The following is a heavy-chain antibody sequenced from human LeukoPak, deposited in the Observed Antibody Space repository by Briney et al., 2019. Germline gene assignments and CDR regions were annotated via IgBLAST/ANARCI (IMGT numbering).Heavy chain of an antibody. CDR1: GYTFTSYD. CDR2: MNPNSGNT. J-gene: IGHJ6*02. D-gene: IGHD3-3*01. V-gene: IGHV1-8*01. Sequence: ASVKVSCKASGYTFTSYDNNWVRQATGQGLEWMGWMNPNSGNTGYAQKFQGRVTMTRNTSISTAYMELSSLRSEDTAVYYCARGPITPYYDFWSGYYTIYYYGMDVWGQGTTVTVSS. CDR3: ARGPITPYYDFWSGYYTIYYYGMDV.